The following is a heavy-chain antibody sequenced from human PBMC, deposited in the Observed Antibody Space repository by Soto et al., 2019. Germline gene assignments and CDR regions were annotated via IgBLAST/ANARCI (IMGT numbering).Heavy chain of an antibody. CDR1: GFTFSSYS. CDR2: ISSSSSTI. D-gene: IGHD2-2*01. V-gene: IGHV3-48*01. CDR3: ARDCVPAASDYYGMEV. J-gene: IGHJ6*02. Sequence: GGSLRLSCAASGFTFSSYSMNWVRQAPGKGLEWVPYISSSSSTIYYADSVKGRFTISRDNAKNSLYLQMNSLRAEDTAVYYCARDCVPAASDYYGMEVWGQGTTVTVSS.